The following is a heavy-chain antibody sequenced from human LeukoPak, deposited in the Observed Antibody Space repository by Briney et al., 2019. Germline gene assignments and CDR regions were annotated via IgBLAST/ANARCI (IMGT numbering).Heavy chain of an antibody. CDR2: IDWDDDK. CDR1: GFSLSTSGMC. CDR3: ARTLLGYCSGGSCYFDY. V-gene: IGHV2-70*11. D-gene: IGHD2-15*01. J-gene: IGHJ4*02. Sequence: SGPTLVNPXQTLTLTCTFSGFSLSTSGMCVSWIRQPLGKALEWLARIDWDDDKYYSTSLKTRLTISKDTSKNQVVLTMTNMDPVDTATYYCARTLLGYCSGGSCYFDYWGQGTLVTVSS.